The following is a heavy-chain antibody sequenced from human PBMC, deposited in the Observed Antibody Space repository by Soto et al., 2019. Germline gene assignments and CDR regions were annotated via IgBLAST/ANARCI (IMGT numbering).Heavy chain of an antibody. CDR2: ISSDGGST. Sequence: PGGSLRLSCSASGFTFSSYAMHWVRQAPGKGLEYVSAISSDGGSTYYADSVKGRFTISRDNSKNTLYLQMSSLRAEDTAVYYCVKGYCSSTSCLGPGGTRKITCISGTRQHTLPDLWGQGNLVTVSA. CDR3: VKGYCSSTSCLGPGGTRKITCISGTRQHTLPDL. D-gene: IGHD2-2*01. J-gene: IGHJ4*02. V-gene: IGHV3-64D*08. CDR1: GFTFSSYA.